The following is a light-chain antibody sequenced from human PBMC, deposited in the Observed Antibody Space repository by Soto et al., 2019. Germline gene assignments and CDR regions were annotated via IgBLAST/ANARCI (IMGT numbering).Light chain of an antibody. CDR2: GNN. CDR1: SANIGAAYN. CDR3: FSFTTTSTHV. J-gene: IGLJ1*01. Sequence: QSVLTQPPSVSGAPGQRVTISCTGSSANIGAAYNVDWYQQLPGTAPKLLIYGNNNRPSGLPARFSGSKSGTSASLAITGLQAEDEAEYFCFSFTTTSTHVFGTGTKVTVL. V-gene: IGLV1-40*01.